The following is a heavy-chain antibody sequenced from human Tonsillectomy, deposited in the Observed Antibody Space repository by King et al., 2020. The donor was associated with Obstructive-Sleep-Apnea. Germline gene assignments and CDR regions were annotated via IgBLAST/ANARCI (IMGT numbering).Heavy chain of an antibody. CDR3: AREDIIVVVAATSGGWFDL. Sequence: VQLQESGPGLVKPSETLSLTCTVSGYSISSGYYWGWIRQPPGKGLEWIGSIYHSGNTYYNPSLKSRVTISVDTSKNQFSLKLSSVTAADTAVYYCAREDIIVVVAATSGGWFDLWGQGTLVTVSS. V-gene: IGHV4-38-2*02. CDR1: GYSISSGYY. CDR2: IYHSGNT. D-gene: IGHD2-15*01. J-gene: IGHJ5*02.